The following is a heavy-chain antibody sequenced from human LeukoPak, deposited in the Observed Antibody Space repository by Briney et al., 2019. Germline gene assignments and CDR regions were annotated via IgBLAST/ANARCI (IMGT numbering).Heavy chain of an antibody. Sequence: ASVKVSCKASGYTFTGYYMHWVRQAPGQGLEWMGRINPNSGGTNYAQKFQGRVTMTRATSISTAYMELSRLRSDDTAVYYCAREDYVWGSYRYNFDYWGQGTLVTVSS. CDR1: GYTFTGYY. V-gene: IGHV1-2*06. D-gene: IGHD3-16*02. CDR2: INPNSGGT. J-gene: IGHJ4*02. CDR3: AREDYVWGSYRYNFDY.